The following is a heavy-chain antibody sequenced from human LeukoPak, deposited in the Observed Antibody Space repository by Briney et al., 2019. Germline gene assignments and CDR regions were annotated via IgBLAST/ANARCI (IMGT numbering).Heavy chain of an antibody. V-gene: IGHV3-66*01. D-gene: IGHD2-2*01. CDR2: IYXGGST. Sequence: NYXSXVRQAPGKGLEWVXXIYXGGSTYYSDSVKGGFTISRENSKKTLDLQMKSIEAEDTAVYYCARDKCSSTSCYLPGGYYYYMDVWGKGTTVTVSS. J-gene: IGHJ6*03. CDR3: ARDKCSSTSCYLPGGYYYYMDV. CDR1: NY.